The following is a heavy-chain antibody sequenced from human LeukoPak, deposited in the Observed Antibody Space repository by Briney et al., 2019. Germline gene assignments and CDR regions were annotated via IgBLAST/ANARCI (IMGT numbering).Heavy chain of an antibody. Sequence: LETLSLTCTVSGGSFSINYWSWIRQPPGKGLEWIGYIHYSGSTTYNPSLKRRVSISLDTSENQFSLKLRSVTAADTAVYYCARADSGWYALFDSWGQGTLVTVSS. D-gene: IGHD6-19*01. CDR1: GGSFSINY. CDR2: IHYSGST. J-gene: IGHJ4*02. V-gene: IGHV4-59*01. CDR3: ARADSGWYALFDS.